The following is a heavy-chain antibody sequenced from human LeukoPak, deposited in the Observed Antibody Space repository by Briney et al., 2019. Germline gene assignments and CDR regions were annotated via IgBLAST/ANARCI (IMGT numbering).Heavy chain of an antibody. CDR1: GYTFINYG. Sequence: ASVKVSCKASGYTFINYGINWVRQAPGQGLEWMGWISTYNGHTNYAQKLQGRVTMTTDASTNTAYMEVRSLRSDDTAVYYCARGDPVMAACADYWGHGTLVTVSA. CDR3: ARGDPVMAACADY. D-gene: IGHD5-18*01. J-gene: IGHJ4*01. CDR2: ISTYNGHT. V-gene: IGHV1-18*01.